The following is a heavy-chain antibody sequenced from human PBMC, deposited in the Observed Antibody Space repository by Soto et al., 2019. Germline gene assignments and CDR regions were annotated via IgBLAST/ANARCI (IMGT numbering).Heavy chain of an antibody. V-gene: IGHV1-69*01. J-gene: IGHJ4*02. Sequence: QVQLVQSGAEVKKPGSSVTVSCKASGGTFSSYAISWVRQAPGQGLEWMGGIIPIFGTANYALKFQGRVTTTADESTSTAYMELSSLRSEDTALYYCARGRDRYYFDYWGQGTLVTVSS. CDR1: GGTFSSYA. CDR2: IIPIFGTA. CDR3: ARGRDRYYFDY.